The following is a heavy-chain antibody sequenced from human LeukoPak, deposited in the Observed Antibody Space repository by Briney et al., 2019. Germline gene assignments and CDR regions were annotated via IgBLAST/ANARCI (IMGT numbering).Heavy chain of an antibody. D-gene: IGHD3-10*01. J-gene: IGHJ4*02. CDR3: AKEGNDRFYGSGTYLPHY. Sequence: GGSLRLSCAASGFTVSNNYMTWVRQAPGKGLEWVSVIYSAGNTYYAESVKGRFTISRDNSKNTVYLQMSRLRPEDTAIYYCAKEGNDRFYGSGTYLPHYWGQGTLVTVSS. V-gene: IGHV3-53*05. CDR1: GFTVSNNY. CDR2: IYSAGNT.